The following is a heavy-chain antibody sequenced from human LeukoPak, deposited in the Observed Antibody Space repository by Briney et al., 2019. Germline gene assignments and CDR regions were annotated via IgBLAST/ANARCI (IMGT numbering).Heavy chain of an antibody. CDR3: ARLWFSSSSSRKPYYYYGMDV. J-gene: IGHJ6*02. V-gene: IGHV4-59*08. Sequence: SETLSLTCTVSGGSISSYYWSWIRQPPGKGLEWIGYIYYSGSTNYNPPLKSRVTISVDTSKNQFSLKLSSVTAADTAVYYCARLWFSSSSSRKPYYYYGMDVWGQGTTVTVSS. D-gene: IGHD6-6*01. CDR2: IYYSGST. CDR1: GGSISSYY.